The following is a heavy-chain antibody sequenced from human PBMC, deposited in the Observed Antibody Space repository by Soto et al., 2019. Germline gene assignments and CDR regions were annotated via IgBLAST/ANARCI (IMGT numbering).Heavy chain of an antibody. Sequence: PSETLSLTCTVSGGSISSSSYYWGWIRQPPGKGLEWIGSIFYSGSTYYNPSLKSRVTISVDTSKNQFSLKLSSVTAADTAVYYCARTSRFDYWGQGTLVTVSS. CDR2: IFYSGST. CDR1: GGSISSSSYY. V-gene: IGHV4-39*01. CDR3: ARTSRFDY. J-gene: IGHJ4*02. D-gene: IGHD6-6*01.